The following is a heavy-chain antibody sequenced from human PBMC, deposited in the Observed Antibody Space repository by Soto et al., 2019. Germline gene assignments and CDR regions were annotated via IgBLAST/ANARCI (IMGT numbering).Heavy chain of an antibody. CDR2: IYYNGST. V-gene: IGHV4-31*03. Sequence: PSETLSLTCTVSGVFISSGAYYWSWIRQHPGKGLQWIGNIYYNGSTNYNPSLESRITISLDTSKNQFSLKLTSVTAADTAVYFCARYRFSGRWSKFDYWGQGTLVTVSS. CDR3: ARYRFSGRWSKFDY. D-gene: IGHD3-16*02. J-gene: IGHJ4*02. CDR1: GVFISSGAYY.